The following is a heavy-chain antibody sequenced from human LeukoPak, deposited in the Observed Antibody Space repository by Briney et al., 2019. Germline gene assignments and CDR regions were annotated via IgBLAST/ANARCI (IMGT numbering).Heavy chain of an antibody. V-gene: IGHV3-30*04. Sequence: GTSLRLSCAASGFTFSSYAMHWVRQAPGKGLXXXXXXSFDGSQIYYADFVKGRFTISRDNSKSTLYLQMNSLRTEDTAVYYCAREEYDYALGAFDYWGQGTLVTVSS. CDR3: AREEYDYALGAFDY. D-gene: IGHD4/OR15-4a*01. CDR1: GFTFSSYA. CDR2: XSFDGSQI. J-gene: IGHJ4*02.